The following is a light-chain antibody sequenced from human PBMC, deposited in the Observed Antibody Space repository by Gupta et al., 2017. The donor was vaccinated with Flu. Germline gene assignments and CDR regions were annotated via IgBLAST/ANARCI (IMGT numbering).Light chain of an antibody. CDR1: QSLLHTNGYNY. CDR2: LGS. Sequence: DTVMTQSPLSLSVTPGEPASIYCRSSQSLLHTNGYNYLDWYLQKPGQSPQLLIYLGSNRASGVPDRFSGGGSGTTFTLKISRVAAEDVGIYYCMQALHTPPTFGQGTKVEVK. J-gene: IGKJ1*01. V-gene: IGKV2-28*01. CDR3: MQALHTPPT.